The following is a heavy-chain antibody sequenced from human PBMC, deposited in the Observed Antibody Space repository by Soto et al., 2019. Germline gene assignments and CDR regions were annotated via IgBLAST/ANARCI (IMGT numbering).Heavy chain of an antibody. V-gene: IGHV4-39*01. CDR3: ARLDYYGSVSTGAFDI. D-gene: IGHD3-10*01. CDR1: GGSISSYY. Sequence: SETLSLTCTVSGGSISSYYWGWIRQPPGKGLEWIGSIYYSGSTYYNPSLKSRVTISVDTSKNQFSLKLSSVTAADTAVYYCARLDYYGSVSTGAFDIWGQGTMVTAS. CDR2: IYYSGST. J-gene: IGHJ3*02.